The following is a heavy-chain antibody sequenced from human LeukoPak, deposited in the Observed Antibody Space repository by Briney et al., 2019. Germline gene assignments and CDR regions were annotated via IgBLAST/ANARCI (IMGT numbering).Heavy chain of an antibody. CDR1: GGSFSGYY. D-gene: IGHD2-2*01. V-gene: IGHV4-34*01. Sequence: SETLSLTCAVYGGSFSGYYWSWIRQPPGKGLEWIGEINHSGSTNYNPSLKSRVTISVVTSKNQFSLKLSPVTARDSAVYYCARGALSSTSIWGQGTMVTVSS. CDR2: INHSGST. J-gene: IGHJ3*02. CDR3: ARGALSSTSI.